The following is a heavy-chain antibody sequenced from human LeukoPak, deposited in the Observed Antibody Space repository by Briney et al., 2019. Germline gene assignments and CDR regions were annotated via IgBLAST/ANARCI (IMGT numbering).Heavy chain of an antibody. CDR1: GYSFPSYW. D-gene: IGHD5-18*01. J-gene: IGHJ4*02. CDR2: IAPSDSYT. CDR3: ARHLGAAMVSPLGH. V-gene: IGHV5-10-1*01. Sequence: GESLKISCKVSGYSFPSYWITWVRQVPGKGLEWMGRIAPSDSYTNYNPSFEGHVTMSVERSITTVYLQWSSLKASDTAMYYCARHLGAAMVSPLGHWGQGTLVTVSS.